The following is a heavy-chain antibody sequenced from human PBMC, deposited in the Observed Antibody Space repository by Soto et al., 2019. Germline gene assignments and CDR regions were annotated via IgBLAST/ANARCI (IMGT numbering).Heavy chain of an antibody. Sequence: ALVKGACKGSGYTMRNDGVGWVRQVPGQGLEWMGWISGYNGNTNYAPKIQGRVTVTRDTSTATAYMELRSLRSDDTAIYYCARGSESFDLWGQGTLVTVSS. CDR3: ARGSESFDL. V-gene: IGHV1-18*01. D-gene: IGHD1-26*01. J-gene: IGHJ4*02. CDR1: GYTMRNDG. CDR2: ISGYNGNT.